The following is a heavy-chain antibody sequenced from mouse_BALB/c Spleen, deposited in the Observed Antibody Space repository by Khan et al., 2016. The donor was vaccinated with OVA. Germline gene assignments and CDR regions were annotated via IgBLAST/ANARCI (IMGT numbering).Heavy chain of an antibody. V-gene: IGHV1-7*01. Sequence: VQLKQSGAELAKPGASVKMSCKASGYTFTTYWMHWVEQRPGQGLEWIGYINPTSGFTDYNQTFKDKATLTADKSSSTAYMQLSSLTSDDSAVYYCARDRIDYWGQGTTLTVSS. CDR3: ARDRIDY. J-gene: IGHJ2*01. CDR2: INPTSGFT. CDR1: GYTFTTYW.